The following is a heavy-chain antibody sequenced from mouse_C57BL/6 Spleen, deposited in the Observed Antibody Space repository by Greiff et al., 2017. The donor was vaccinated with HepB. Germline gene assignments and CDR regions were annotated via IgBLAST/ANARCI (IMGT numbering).Heavy chain of an antibody. V-gene: IGHV1-9*01. CDR2: ILPGSGST. Sequence: VQLQQSGAELMKPGASVKLSCKATGYTFTGYWIEWVKQRPGHGLEWIGEILPGSGSTNYNEKFKGKATFTADTSSNTAYMQLSSLTTEDSAIYYCAREGNYYGSSSHWYFDVWGTGTTVTVSS. J-gene: IGHJ1*03. CDR3: AREGNYYGSSSHWYFDV. CDR1: GYTFTGYW. D-gene: IGHD1-1*01.